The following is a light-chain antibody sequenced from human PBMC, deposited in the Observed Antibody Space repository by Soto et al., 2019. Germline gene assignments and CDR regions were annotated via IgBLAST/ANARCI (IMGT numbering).Light chain of an antibody. CDR3: QQSYSTPGT. CDR1: QSISSY. J-gene: IGKJ1*01. Sequence: DLPMTQPPSSLSASVGDRVTITCRASQSISSYLNWYQQKPGKAPKILIYAASSLQSGVPSRFSGSGSGTDFTLTISSLQPEDFATYYCQQSYSTPGTFGQGTKV. CDR2: AAS. V-gene: IGKV1-39*01.